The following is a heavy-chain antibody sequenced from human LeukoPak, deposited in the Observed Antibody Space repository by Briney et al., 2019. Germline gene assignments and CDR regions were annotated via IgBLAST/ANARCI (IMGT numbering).Heavy chain of an antibody. D-gene: IGHD5-12*01. CDR1: GGSISSSNW. Sequence: KTSEALSLTCAVSGGSISSSNWWSWVRQPPGKGLEWIGEIYHSGSTNYNPSLKSRVTISVDKSKNQFSLKLSSVTAADTAVYYCARDERGYSGYDYGGIDYWGQGTLVTVSS. V-gene: IGHV4-4*02. CDR3: ARDERGYSGYDYGGIDY. J-gene: IGHJ4*02. CDR2: IYHSGST.